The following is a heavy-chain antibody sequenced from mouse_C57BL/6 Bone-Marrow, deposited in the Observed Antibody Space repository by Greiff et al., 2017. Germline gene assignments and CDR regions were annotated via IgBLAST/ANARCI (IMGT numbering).Heavy chain of an antibody. D-gene: IGHD1-1*01. Sequence: QVQLKQPGAELVMPGASVKLSCKASGYTFTSYWMHWVKQRPGQGLEWIGEIDPSDSYTNYNQKFKGKSTLTVDKSSSTAYMQLSSLTSEDSAVYYCARDTNYYGSSLDYWGQGTTLTVSS. CDR3: ARDTNYYGSSLDY. V-gene: IGHV1-69*01. CDR1: GYTFTSYW. CDR2: IDPSDSYT. J-gene: IGHJ2*01.